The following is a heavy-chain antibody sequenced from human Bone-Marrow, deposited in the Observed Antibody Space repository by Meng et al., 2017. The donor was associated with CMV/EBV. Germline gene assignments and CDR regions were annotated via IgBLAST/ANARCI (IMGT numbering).Heavy chain of an antibody. J-gene: IGHJ4*02. D-gene: IGHD3-9*01. CDR2: IWYDGSNK. Sequence: LSLTCAASGFTFSSYGMHWVRQAPGKGLEWVAVIWYDGSNKYYADSVKGRFTISRDNPKNTLYLQMNSLRAEDTAVYYCAKSRLRYFDWLGEFDYWDQRTLVTVSS. V-gene: IGHV3-33*06. CDR3: AKSRLRYFDWLGEFDY. CDR1: GFTFSSYG.